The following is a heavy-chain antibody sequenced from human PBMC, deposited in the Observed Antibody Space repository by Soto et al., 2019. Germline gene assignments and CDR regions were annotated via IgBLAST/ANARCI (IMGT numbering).Heavy chain of an antibody. CDR2: ISGSGGTT. Sequence: EVHLLESGGGLVQPGGSLRLSCAASGFTFSSYAMSWVRQAPGKGLEWVSTISGSGGTTYYADSVKGRFTISRDNSKNTLYLQMNSVRAEDTAIYYCAKNKETGTTGGLGYWGQGTLVTVSS. CDR3: AKNKETGTTGGLGY. CDR1: GFTFSSYA. J-gene: IGHJ4*02. V-gene: IGHV3-23*01. D-gene: IGHD1-1*01.